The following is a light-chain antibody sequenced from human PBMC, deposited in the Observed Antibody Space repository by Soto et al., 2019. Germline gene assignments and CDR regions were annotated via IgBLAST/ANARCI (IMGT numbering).Light chain of an antibody. CDR2: FGS. J-gene: IGKJ1*01. Sequence: DIVMTQSPLPLSVTPGEPASISCRSSQSLLHSNGKNYLDWYLQKPGQSPQLRIYFGSDRASAVTARFSGSGSRTDFTLQISRVEAGDVGVYFCMQALQLPWTFGQGIKVEIK. CDR3: MQALQLPWT. V-gene: IGKV2-28*01. CDR1: QSLLHSNGKNY.